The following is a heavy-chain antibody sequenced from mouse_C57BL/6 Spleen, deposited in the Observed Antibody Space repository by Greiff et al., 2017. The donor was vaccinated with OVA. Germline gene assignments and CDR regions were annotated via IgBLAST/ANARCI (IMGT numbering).Heavy chain of an antibody. CDR1: GYTFTDYY. CDR2: INPYNGGT. Sequence: EVKLMESGPVLVKPGASVKMSCKASGYTFTDYYMNWVKQSHGKSLEWIGVINPYNGGTSYNQKFKGKATLTVDKYSSTAYMELNSLTSEDSAVYYCVLNYYAMDYWGQGTSVTVSS. V-gene: IGHV1-19*01. CDR3: VLNYYAMDY. J-gene: IGHJ4*01.